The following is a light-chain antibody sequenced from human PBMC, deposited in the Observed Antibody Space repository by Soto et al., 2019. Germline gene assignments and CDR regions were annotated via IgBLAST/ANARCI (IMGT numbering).Light chain of an antibody. CDR1: QDISNY. CDR2: DAS. Sequence: DVQMTQSPSSLSASVGDTITITCQATQDISNYLNWYQQKPGEAPKLLIYDASKLETGVPSRFSGSGSGTDFTFTISSLQPEDFATYYSQHYNSYSEAFGQGTK. J-gene: IGKJ1*01. CDR3: QHYNSYSEA. V-gene: IGKV1-33*01.